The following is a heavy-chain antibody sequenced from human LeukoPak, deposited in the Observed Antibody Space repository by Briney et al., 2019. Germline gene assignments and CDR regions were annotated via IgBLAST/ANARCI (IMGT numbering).Heavy chain of an antibody. CDR1: GYTFTVYY. Sequence: ASVKVSFKASGYTFTVYYMHWVRQAPGQGLEWMGWINTNTGNPTYAQGFTGRFVFSLDTSVSTAYLQISSLKAEDTAVYYCARERGELLWFGEPEYYMDVWGKGTTVTVSS. CDR2: INTNTGNP. CDR3: ARERGELLWFGEPEYYMDV. V-gene: IGHV7-4-1*02. D-gene: IGHD3-10*01. J-gene: IGHJ6*03.